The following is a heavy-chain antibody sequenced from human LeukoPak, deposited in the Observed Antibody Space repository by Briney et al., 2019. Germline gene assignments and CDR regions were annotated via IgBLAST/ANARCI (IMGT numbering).Heavy chain of an antibody. CDR3: ALASSWFGSFDY. CDR2: INSDGSST. J-gene: IGHJ4*02. CDR1: GFTFSSHW. Sequence: PGGSLRLSCAASGFTFSSHWMHWVRQAPGKGLVWVSRINSDGSSTSYADSVKGRFTISRDNAKNTLYLQMNSLRAEDTAVYYCALASSWFGSFDYWGQGTLVTVSS. V-gene: IGHV3-74*01. D-gene: IGHD6-13*01.